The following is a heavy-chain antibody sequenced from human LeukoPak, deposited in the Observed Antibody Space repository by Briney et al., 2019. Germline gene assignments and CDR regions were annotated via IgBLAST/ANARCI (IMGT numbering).Heavy chain of an antibody. CDR3: ASFSWGSGSYNQEAIWSWFDP. J-gene: IGHJ5*02. D-gene: IGHD3-10*01. Sequence: SETLSLTCAVYGGSFSGYYWSWIRQPPGKGLEWIGYINYSGNTNYNPSLKSRVTISVDTSKNQFSLKLSSVTAADTAVYYCASFSWGSGSYNQEAIWSWFDPWGQGTLVTVSS. CDR1: GGSFSGYY. V-gene: IGHV4-59*08. CDR2: INYSGNT.